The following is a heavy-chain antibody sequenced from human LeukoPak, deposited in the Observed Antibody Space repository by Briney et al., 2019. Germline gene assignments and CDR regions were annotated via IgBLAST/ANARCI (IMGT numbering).Heavy chain of an antibody. V-gene: IGHV1-18*01. CDR3: ARDRRFSGSSCFGY. D-gene: IGHD6-13*01. Sequence: GASVKVSCKASGYTFTSYDINWVRQATGQGLEWMGWISAYNGNTNYAQKLQGRVTMTTDTSTSTAYMELRSLRSDDTAVYYCARDRRFSGSSCFGYWGQGTLVTVSS. CDR1: GYTFTSYD. CDR2: ISAYNGNT. J-gene: IGHJ4*02.